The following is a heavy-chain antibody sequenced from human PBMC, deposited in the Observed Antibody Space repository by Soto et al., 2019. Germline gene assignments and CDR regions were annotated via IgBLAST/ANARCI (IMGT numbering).Heavy chain of an antibody. CDR1: GGSISSGGYY. V-gene: IGHV4-31*03. D-gene: IGHD3-10*01. CDR2: IYYSGST. J-gene: IGHJ4*02. CDR3: AREVFATVRGLTAGTTDF. Sequence: QVQLQESGPGLVKPSQTLSLTCTVSGGSISSGGYYWSWIRQHPGKGLEWIGYIYYSGSTYYNPXXMQRVPTAVDXXKXHXXLKLSSVTAADTAVYYCAREVFATVRGLTAGTTDFWGQGTLVTVAS.